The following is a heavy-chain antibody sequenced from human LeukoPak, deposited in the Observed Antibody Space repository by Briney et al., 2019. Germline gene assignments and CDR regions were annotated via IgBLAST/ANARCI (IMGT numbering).Heavy chain of an antibody. CDR3: XXXAFDYGDYEVLDY. CDR1: GFTFSSYE. D-gene: IGHD4-17*01. V-gene: IGHV3-48*03. Sequence: PGGSLRLSCAASGFTFSSYEMNWVRQAPGKGLEWVSYISSSGSTIYYADSVKGRFTISRDNAKNSLYLQMNSLRAEDTAVYYXXXXAFDYGDYEVLDYWGQGTLVTVSS. J-gene: IGHJ4*02. CDR2: ISSSGSTI.